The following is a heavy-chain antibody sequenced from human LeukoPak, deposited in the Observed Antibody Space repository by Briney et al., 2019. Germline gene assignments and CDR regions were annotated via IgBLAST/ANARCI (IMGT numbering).Heavy chain of an antibody. D-gene: IGHD6-13*01. Sequence: GGSLRLSCAASGFTFSDYYMSWIRQAPGKGLEWVSYISSSGSTIYYADSVKGRFTISRDNAKNSLCLQMNSLRAEDTAVYYCARECSWYRSNWFDPWGQGTLVTVSS. CDR3: ARECSWYRSNWFDP. CDR1: GFTFSDYY. J-gene: IGHJ5*02. CDR2: ISSSGSTI. V-gene: IGHV3-11*01.